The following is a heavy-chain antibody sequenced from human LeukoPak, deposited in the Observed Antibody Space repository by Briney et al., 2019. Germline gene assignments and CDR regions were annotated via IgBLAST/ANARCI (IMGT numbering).Heavy chain of an antibody. D-gene: IGHD6-19*01. CDR3: ARDGKGSGWSGGWFDP. J-gene: IGHJ5*02. CDR2: IYYSGST. CDR1: GGSISSYY. V-gene: IGHV4-59*01. Sequence: SETLSLTCTVSGGSISSYYWSWIRQPPGKGLEWIGYIYYSGSTNYNPSLKSRVTISVDTSKNQFSLKLSSVTAADTAVYYCARDGKGSGWSGGWFDPWGQGTLVTVSS.